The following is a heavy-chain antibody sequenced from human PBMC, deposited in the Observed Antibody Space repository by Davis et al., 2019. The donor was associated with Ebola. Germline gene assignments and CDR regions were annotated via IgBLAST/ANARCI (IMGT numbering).Heavy chain of an antibody. D-gene: IGHD1-1*01. Sequence: KVSCMGSVYSFTSYCIGRVRHMPGKGLEWMGIIYPGDSDTRYSPSFQGQVTISADKSISTAYLQWSSLKASDTAMYYCARHWLGQPLDYFDYWGQGTLVTVSS. V-gene: IGHV5-51*01. CDR2: IYPGDSDT. J-gene: IGHJ4*02. CDR1: VYSFTSYC. CDR3: ARHWLGQPLDYFDY.